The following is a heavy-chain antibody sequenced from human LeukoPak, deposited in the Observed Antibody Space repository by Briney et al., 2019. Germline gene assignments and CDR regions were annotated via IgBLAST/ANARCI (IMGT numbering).Heavy chain of an antibody. V-gene: IGHV1-2*02. CDR3: ARDSRCSDIVGATGCEYFDY. Sequence: ASVKVSCKASGYSFTGYYIHWVRQAPGQGLEWMGWINPASGGTNYAQKFQGRVTMTRDTSISTACMELSRLRSDDTAVYYCARDSRCSDIVGATGCEYFDYWGQGTLVTVSS. J-gene: IGHJ4*02. CDR1: GYSFTGYY. CDR2: INPASGGT. D-gene: IGHD1-26*01.